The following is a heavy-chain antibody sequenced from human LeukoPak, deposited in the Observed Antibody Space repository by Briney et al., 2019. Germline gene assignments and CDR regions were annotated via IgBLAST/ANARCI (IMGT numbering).Heavy chain of an antibody. V-gene: IGHV3-7*04. CDR2: VKQDGSDK. J-gene: IGHJ4*02. CDR3: ARTVYSYGLISYFDY. D-gene: IGHD5-18*01. Sequence: GRSLRLSCAASGFTFSSYWMTWVRQAPGRGLEWVANVKQDGSDKYYVDSVRGRFTISRDNAKNSLYLQMNSLRAEDTAVYYCARTVYSYGLISYFDYWGQGTLVTVSS. CDR1: GFTFSSYW.